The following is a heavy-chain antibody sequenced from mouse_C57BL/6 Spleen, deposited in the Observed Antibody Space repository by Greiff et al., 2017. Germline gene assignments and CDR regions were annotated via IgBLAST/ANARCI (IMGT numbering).Heavy chain of an antibody. CDR2: INPGDGDT. D-gene: IGHD1-1*01. J-gene: IGHJ1*03. CDR1: GYAFSSSW. CDR3: AREDYYGSSWYFDV. V-gene: IGHV1-82*01. Sequence: QVQLKESGPELVKPGASVKISCKASGYAFSSSWMNWVKQRPGKGLEWIGRINPGDGDTNYNGKFKGKATLTADKSSSTAYMQLSSLTSEDSAVYFCAREDYYGSSWYFDVWGTGTTVTVSA.